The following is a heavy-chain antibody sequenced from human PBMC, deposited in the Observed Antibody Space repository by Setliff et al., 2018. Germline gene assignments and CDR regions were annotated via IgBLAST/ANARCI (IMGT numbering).Heavy chain of an antibody. CDR2: ISWDGGST. J-gene: IGHJ5*02. CDR1: GFTFDDYT. V-gene: IGHV3-43*01. D-gene: IGHD6-13*01. CDR3: AKDMSGRDSSSWYGEWFDP. Sequence: GASVKVSCAASGFTFDDYTMHWVRQAPGKGLEWVSLISWDGGSTYYADSVKGRFTISRDNSKNSLYLQMNSLRTEDTALYDCAKDMSGRDSSSWYGEWFDPWGQGTLVTVSS.